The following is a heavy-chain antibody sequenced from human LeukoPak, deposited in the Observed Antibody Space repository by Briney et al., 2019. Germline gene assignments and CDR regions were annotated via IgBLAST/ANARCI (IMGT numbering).Heavy chain of an antibody. CDR1: GLTFSSYW. CDR3: ARAGGGYFDY. V-gene: IGHV3-7*03. D-gene: IGHD4-23*01. CDR2: IKEDGSET. Sequence: GGSLRLSFAFSGLTFSSYWMSWVRQAPGMGLELVANIKEDGSETYYVDSVKGRFTISRDNARNSVYLQMNRLRAGDTAVYYCARAGGGYFDYWGQGTLVTVSS. J-gene: IGHJ4*02.